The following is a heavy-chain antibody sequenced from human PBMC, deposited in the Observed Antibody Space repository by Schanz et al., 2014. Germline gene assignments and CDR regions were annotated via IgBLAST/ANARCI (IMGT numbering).Heavy chain of an antibody. CDR2: ISSGSSYA. CDR3: AKGMGYCSGGTCYDYYYYGLDV. V-gene: IGHV3-48*01. J-gene: IGHJ6*02. D-gene: IGHD2-15*01. CDR1: GFTFSSYA. Sequence: EVQLVESGGYLVQPGGSLRLSCSASGFTFSSYAMHWVRQASGKGLEWVSDISSGSSYANYADSVKGRFTISRDNSENTLYLQMNSLSADDTAVFYCAKGMGYCSGGTCYDYYYYGLDVWGQGTTVTVSS.